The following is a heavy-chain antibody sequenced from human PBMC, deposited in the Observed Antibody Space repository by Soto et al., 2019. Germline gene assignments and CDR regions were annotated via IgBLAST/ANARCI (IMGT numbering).Heavy chain of an antibody. Sequence: EVQLVESGGGLVKPGASLRLCCAASGFSFGYAWMSWVRQAPGKGLEWVGRIKSRSDGGTTECADPVKGRFSISRDDSKNTLYLQTDSLKMEDTAVYYCTEGTKFWCQGTLVTAAS. CDR1: GFSFGYAW. CDR3: TEGTKF. D-gene: IGHD2-8*01. CDR2: IKSRSDGGTT. J-gene: IGHJ4*02. V-gene: IGHV3-15*01.